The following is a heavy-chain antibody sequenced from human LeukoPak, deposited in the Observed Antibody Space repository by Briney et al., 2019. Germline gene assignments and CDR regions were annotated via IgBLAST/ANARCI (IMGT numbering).Heavy chain of an antibody. Sequence: SETLSLTCTVSGGSISSSSYYWGWIRQPPGKGLEWIGSIYYSGSTYYNPSLKSRVTILVDTSKNQFSLKLSSVTAADTAVYYCARVRGFWSGPFDYWGQGTLVTVSS. V-gene: IGHV4-39*07. CDR3: ARVRGFWSGPFDY. CDR2: IYYSGST. J-gene: IGHJ4*02. CDR1: GGSISSSSYY. D-gene: IGHD3-3*01.